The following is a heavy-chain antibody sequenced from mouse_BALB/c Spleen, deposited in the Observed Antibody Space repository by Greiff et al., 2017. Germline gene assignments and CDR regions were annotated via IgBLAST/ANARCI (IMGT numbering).Heavy chain of an antibody. CDR2: IDPANGNT. D-gene: IGHD1-1*01. J-gene: IGHJ4*01. CDR3: ARAVVDAMDY. Sequence: EVQLQQSGAELVKPGASVKLSCTASGFNIKDTYMHWVKQRPGQGLEWIGRIDPANGNTKYDPKFQGKATITADTSSNTAYLQLSSLTSEDTAVYYCARAVVDAMDYWGQGTSVTVSS. CDR1: GFNIKDTY. V-gene: IGHV14-3*02.